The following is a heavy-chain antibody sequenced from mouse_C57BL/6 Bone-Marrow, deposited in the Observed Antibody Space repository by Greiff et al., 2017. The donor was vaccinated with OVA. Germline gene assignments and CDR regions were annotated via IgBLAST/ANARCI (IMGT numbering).Heavy chain of an antibody. CDR2: IYIGNGYT. D-gene: IGHD1-1*01. J-gene: IGHJ2*01. CDR3: ARNILYYGSSYGIDY. V-gene: IGHV1-58*01. Sequence: EVQLQESGAELVRPGSSVKMSCKTSGYTFTSYGINWVKQRPGQGLEWIGYIYIGNGYTEYNEKFKGKATLTSDTSSSTAYMQLSSLTSEDSAIYFCARNILYYGSSYGIDYWGQGTTLTVSS. CDR1: GYTFTSYG.